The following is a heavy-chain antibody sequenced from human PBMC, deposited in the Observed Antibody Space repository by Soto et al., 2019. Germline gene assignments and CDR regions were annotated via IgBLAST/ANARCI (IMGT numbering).Heavy chain of an antibody. CDR3: AKSPLRQWLAAPSRFFDY. J-gene: IGHJ4*02. Sequence: GGSLRLSCAASGFTFSSYAMSWVRQAPGKGLEWVSAISGSGGSTYYADSVKGRFTISRDHSKNTLYLQMNSLRAEDTAVYYCAKSPLRQWLAAPSRFFDYWGQGTLVTVSS. D-gene: IGHD6-19*01. V-gene: IGHV3-23*01. CDR2: ISGSGGST. CDR1: GFTFSSYA.